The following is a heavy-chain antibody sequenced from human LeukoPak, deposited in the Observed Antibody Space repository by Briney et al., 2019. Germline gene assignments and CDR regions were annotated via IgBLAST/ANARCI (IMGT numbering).Heavy chain of an antibody. CDR3: ARTYYFGSGSYHFDY. CDR2: IYSSGST. D-gene: IGHD3-10*01. CDR1: GGSISSYY. J-gene: IGHJ4*02. Sequence: SETLSLTCTVSGGSISSYYWSWIRQPPGKGLEWIGYIYSSGSTNYNPSLKSRVTISVDTSKNQFSLRLTSVTAADTAVYYCARTYYFGSGSYHFDYWGQGTLVTVSS. V-gene: IGHV4-59*08.